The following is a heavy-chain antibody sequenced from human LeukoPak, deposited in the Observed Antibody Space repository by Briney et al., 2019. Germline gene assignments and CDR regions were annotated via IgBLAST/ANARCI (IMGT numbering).Heavy chain of an antibody. D-gene: IGHD2-2*01. J-gene: IGHJ4*02. V-gene: IGHV4-59*01. CDR2: ISYSGDI. CDR1: GGSISSYY. CDR3: ARRISTMTQFDY. Sequence: PSETLSLTCTVSGGSISSYYWSWIRPPPGKGLEWIAYISYSGDITYNPSLKSRVTISIDSSKNQFSLYLRSVTAADTAVYYCARRISTMTQFDYWGQGTLVTVSS.